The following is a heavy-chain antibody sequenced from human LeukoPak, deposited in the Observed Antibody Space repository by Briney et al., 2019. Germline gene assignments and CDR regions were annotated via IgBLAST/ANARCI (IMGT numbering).Heavy chain of an antibody. D-gene: IGHD6-6*01. CDR1: GFSFSTYW. Sequence: GGSLRLSCAASGFSFSTYWMSWVRQAPGKGLEGVAKIKQDGSEKYYVDSVKGRFTISRDNAKNSLYLQMNNLRAEDTAVYYCATEGGSDSSSSSYWFDPWGQGTLVTVSS. J-gene: IGHJ5*02. CDR3: ATEGGSDSSSSSYWFDP. V-gene: IGHV3-7*05. CDR2: IKQDGSEK.